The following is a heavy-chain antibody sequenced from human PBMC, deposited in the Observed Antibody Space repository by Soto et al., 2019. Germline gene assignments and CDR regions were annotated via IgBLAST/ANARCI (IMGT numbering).Heavy chain of an antibody. D-gene: IGHD5-12*01. CDR2: IIPIFGTA. J-gene: IGHJ6*02. V-gene: IGHV1-69*01. CDR1: GGTFSSYA. CDR3: ARKGDIVDTKEDYYYGIDV. Sequence: QVQLVQSGAEVKKPGSSVKVSCKASGGTFSSYAISWVRQAPGQGLEWMGGIIPIFGTANYAQKIQGRVTITADESKSTAYMELSSRRSEDTAVYYCARKGDIVDTKEDYYYGIDVWGQGTTVTVSS.